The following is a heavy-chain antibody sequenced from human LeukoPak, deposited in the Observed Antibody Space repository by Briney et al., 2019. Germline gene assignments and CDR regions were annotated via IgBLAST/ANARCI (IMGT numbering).Heavy chain of an antibody. J-gene: IGHJ6*03. Sequence: SETLSLTCTVSGYSISSGYYWGWIRQPPGKGLEWIGSIYHSGSTYYNPSLKSRVTIPVDTSKNQFSPKLSSVTAADTAVYYCAREGDYYYYMDVWGKGTTVTVSS. CDR1: GYSISSGYY. CDR2: IYHSGST. V-gene: IGHV4-38-2*02. CDR3: AREGDYYYYMDV.